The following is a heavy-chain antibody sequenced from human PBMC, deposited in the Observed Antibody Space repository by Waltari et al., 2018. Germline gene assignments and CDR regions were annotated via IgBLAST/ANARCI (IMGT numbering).Heavy chain of an antibody. CDR1: GLSGRDYS. Sequence: EVLLVESGGGLVQPGGALRVSCAASGLSGRDYSMNWVRQGPEKGLEWVAYISSSSSTTFYADSVEGRFSISRDNAKNSLYLQMNSLRDEDTAVYYCVRDRHGDYLRYFDSWGQGNLVTVSS. CDR2: ISSSSSTT. D-gene: IGHD4-17*01. CDR3: VRDRHGDYLRYFDS. J-gene: IGHJ4*02. V-gene: IGHV3-48*02.